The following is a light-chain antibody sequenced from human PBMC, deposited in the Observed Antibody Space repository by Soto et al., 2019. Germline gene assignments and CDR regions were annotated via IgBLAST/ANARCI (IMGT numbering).Light chain of an antibody. CDR2: DVT. J-gene: IGLJ1*01. V-gene: IGLV2-14*01. CDR3: SSYTSSSSYV. Sequence: QSALTQPASVSGSPGQSITISCTGTSSDVGGYKYVSWYQQHPDKAPKLIIYDVTNRPYGISNRFSGSKSGNTASLTISGLQAEDEAAYYCSSYTSSSSYVFGTGTKVTVL. CDR1: SSDVGGYKY.